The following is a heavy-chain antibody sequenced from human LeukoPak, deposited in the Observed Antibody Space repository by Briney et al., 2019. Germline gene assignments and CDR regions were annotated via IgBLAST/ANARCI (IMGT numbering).Heavy chain of an antibody. CDR2: INWNSGDT. V-gene: IGHV3-9*01. Sequence: GGSLRLSCAASGFTFDDYAMHWVRQAPGKGLEWVSGINWNSGDTIYADSVRGRFTISRDNANYALYLQMDSLRVEDTAFYYCTRRRNSNHPFDSWGQGTLVTVSS. D-gene: IGHD4-23*01. CDR1: GFTFDDYA. CDR3: TRRRNSNHPFDS. J-gene: IGHJ4*02.